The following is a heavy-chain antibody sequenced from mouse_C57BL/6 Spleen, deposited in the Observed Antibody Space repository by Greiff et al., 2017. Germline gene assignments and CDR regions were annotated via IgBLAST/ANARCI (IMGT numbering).Heavy chain of an antibody. Sequence: EVQLQQSGPELVKPGASVKMSCTASGYTFNDYYMHWVKQSHGQSLEWIGYINPNNGGTSYNQKFKGKATLTVNKSSSTAYMELRSLTSEDSAVYYCARNGDGGAWFAYWGQGTLLTVSA. CDR2: INPNNGGT. J-gene: IGHJ3*01. D-gene: IGHD1-2*01. CDR1: GYTFNDYY. V-gene: IGHV1-22*01. CDR3: ARNGDGGAWFAY.